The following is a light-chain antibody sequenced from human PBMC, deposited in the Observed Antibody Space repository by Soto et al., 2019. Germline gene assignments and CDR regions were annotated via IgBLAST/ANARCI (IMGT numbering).Light chain of an antibody. J-gene: IGLJ3*02. Sequence: QAVVTQPPSVSGAPGQRVTISCTGSSSNIGAGYGVYWYQQLPGTAPKLLIYTNNNRPSGVPDRFSGSKSGTSASLAITGLLAEDEADYYCQSYDSSLSGWVFGGGTKLTVL. V-gene: IGLV1-40*01. CDR1: SSNIGAGYG. CDR2: TNN. CDR3: QSYDSSLSGWV.